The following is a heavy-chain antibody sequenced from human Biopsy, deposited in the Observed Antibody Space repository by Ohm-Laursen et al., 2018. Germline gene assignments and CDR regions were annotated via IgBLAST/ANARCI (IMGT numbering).Heavy chain of an antibody. V-gene: IGHV3-74*01. D-gene: IGHD4-11*01. CDR3: ARGGFFAYSTFDY. CDR2: IKRDGTTT. Sequence: SLRLSCTAPGFTFSNYYMHWVRHAPGKGLLWVSRIKRDGTTTYYAESVKGRFTISRDNAKNTLYLQMNSLRAEDTAVYYCARGGFFAYSTFDYWGQGALVTVSS. J-gene: IGHJ4*02. CDR1: GFTFSNYY.